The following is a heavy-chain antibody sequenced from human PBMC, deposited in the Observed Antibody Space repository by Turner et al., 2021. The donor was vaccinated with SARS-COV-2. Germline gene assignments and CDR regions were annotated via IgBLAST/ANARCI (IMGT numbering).Heavy chain of an antibody. Sequence: QVQLQESGPGLVKPSETLSLTCTVSGDSLNSYYLNWIRQSPGKGLEWIGYISYSGIPNYNPSLRSRIAISLDKSKKQISMRLSSVTAADTAVYFCARDPSGTFPRGLFDSWGQGALVTVSS. D-gene: IGHD3-10*01. CDR3: ARDPSGTFPRGLFDS. V-gene: IGHV4-59*01. CDR1: GDSLNSYY. J-gene: IGHJ4*02. CDR2: ISYSGIP.